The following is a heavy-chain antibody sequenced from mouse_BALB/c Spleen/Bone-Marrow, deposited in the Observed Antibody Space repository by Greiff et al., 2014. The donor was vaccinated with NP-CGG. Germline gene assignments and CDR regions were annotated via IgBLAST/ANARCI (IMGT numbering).Heavy chain of an antibody. CDR1: DYTFTSYW. D-gene: IGHD4-1*01. CDR3: ARSGFDY. CDR2: INPSTGYT. V-gene: IGHV1-7*01. J-gene: IGHJ2*01. Sequence: VQLQQSGAELAKPGASVKMSCKASDYTFTSYWMHWVKQRPGQGLEWIGYINPSTGYTAYKQKFKDKAKLTADKSSSTAYMQLSSVTSEDSAVYYCARSGFDYWGQGTTFTVSS.